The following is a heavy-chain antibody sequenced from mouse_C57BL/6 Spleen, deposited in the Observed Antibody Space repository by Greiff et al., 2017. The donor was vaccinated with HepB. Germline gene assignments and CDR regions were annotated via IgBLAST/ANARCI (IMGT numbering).Heavy chain of an antibody. CDR2: INPNNGGT. D-gene: IGHD2-12*01. J-gene: IGHJ4*01. CDR3: ARGRAYDPGYYYAMDY. Sequence: EVKLMESGPELVKPGASVKIPCKASGYTFTDYNMDWVKQSHGKSLEWIGDINPNNGGTIYNQKFKGKATLTVDKSSSTAYIELRSLTSEDTAFYYCARGRAYDPGYYYAMDYWSQGTSVTVSS. CDR1: GYTFTDYN. V-gene: IGHV1-18*01.